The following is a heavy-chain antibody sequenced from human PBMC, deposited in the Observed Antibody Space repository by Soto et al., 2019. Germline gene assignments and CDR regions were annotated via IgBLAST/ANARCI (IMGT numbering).Heavy chain of an antibody. CDR2: ISYDGSNK. Sequence: GGSLRLSCAASVFTFSSYAMHWVRQAPGKGLEWVAVISYDGSNKYYADSVKGRFTISRDNSKNTLYLQMNSLRAEDTAVYYCARDDNPYDFWSGYHLGPPWFYGMDVWGQGTTVTVSS. CDR1: VFTFSSYA. V-gene: IGHV3-30-3*01. J-gene: IGHJ6*02. D-gene: IGHD3-3*01. CDR3: ARDDNPYDFWSGYHLGPPWFYGMDV.